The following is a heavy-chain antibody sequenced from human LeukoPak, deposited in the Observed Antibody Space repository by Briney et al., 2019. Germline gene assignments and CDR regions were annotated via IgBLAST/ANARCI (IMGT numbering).Heavy chain of an antibody. J-gene: IGHJ5*02. Sequence: SETLSLTCAVYGGSFSGYYWSWIRQPPGKGLEWIGEINHSGSTNYNPSLKSRVTISVDTSKNQFSLKLSSVTAADTAVYYCARTILRGWFDPWGQGTLVTVSS. CDR3: ARTILRGWFDP. CDR1: GGSFSGYY. V-gene: IGHV4-34*01. CDR2: INHSGST.